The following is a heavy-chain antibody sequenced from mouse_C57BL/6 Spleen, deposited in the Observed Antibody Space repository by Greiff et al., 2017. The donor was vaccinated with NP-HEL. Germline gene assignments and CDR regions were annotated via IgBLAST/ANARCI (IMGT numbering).Heavy chain of an antibody. CDR2: IDPSDSYT. Sequence: VQLQQPGAELVRPGTSVKLSCKASGYTFTSYWMHWVKQRPGQGLEWIGVIDPSDSYTNYNQKFKGKATLTVDTSSSTAYMQLSSLTSEDSAVYYCARRSLGAMDYWGQGTSVTVSS. J-gene: IGHJ4*01. CDR1: GYTFTSYW. D-gene: IGHD4-1*01. V-gene: IGHV1-59*01. CDR3: ARRSLGAMDY.